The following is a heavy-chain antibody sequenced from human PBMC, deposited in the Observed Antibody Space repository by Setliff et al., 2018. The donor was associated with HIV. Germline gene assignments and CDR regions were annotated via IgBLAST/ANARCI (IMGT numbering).Heavy chain of an antibody. V-gene: IGHV1-2*02. CDR3: ARTQAGSPDTNTTLVVTIMDAFDI. J-gene: IGHJ3*02. CDR1: GYTFTGYY. D-gene: IGHD3-22*01. Sequence: ASVKVSCKASGYTFTGYYMHWVRQAPGQGFEWMGWINPNSGGTNYAQKFQGRVTMTRDTSISTNYVELSRLSFDDTAVYYCARTQAGSPDTNTTLVVTIMDAFDIWGQGTMVTVSS. CDR2: INPNSGGT.